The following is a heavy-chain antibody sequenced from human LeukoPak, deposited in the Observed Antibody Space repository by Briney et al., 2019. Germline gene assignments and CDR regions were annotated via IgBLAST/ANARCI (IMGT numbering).Heavy chain of an antibody. J-gene: IGHJ5*02. CDR3: ARDRAPVTMIRGAPGGFDP. V-gene: IGHV4-59*11. CDR1: GGSISSHL. CDR2: MFYSGST. D-gene: IGHD3-10*01. Sequence: SETLSLTCTVSGGSISSHLWSWIRQPPGKGLEWIGYMFYSGSTNYNPCLKSRVTISVDASKNQFSLKLTSVSAADTAVYYCARDRAPVTMIRGAPGGFDPWGQGTLVTVSS.